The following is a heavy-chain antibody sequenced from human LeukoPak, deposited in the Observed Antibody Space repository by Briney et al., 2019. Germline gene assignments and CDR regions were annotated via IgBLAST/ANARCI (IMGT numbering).Heavy chain of an antibody. J-gene: IGHJ5*02. CDR1: GASSSSYY. CDR2: VYYSVTT. CDR3: ARYSRDLSYGSGSYRDYARDWFDP. Sequence: PSGTLSRTSAVCGASSSSYYWTWVRVPPGKGLKWIGFVYYSVTTHYKPSLMRRVSMSVDTSKKQFSLNLSSVTAADTAVYYCARYSRDLSYGSGSYRDYARDWFDPWAQGTLVTVSS. V-gene: IGHV4-59*01. D-gene: IGHD3-10*01.